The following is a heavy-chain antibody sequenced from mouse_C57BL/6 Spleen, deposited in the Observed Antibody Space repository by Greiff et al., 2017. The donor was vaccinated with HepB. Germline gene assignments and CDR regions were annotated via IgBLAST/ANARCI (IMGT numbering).Heavy chain of an antibody. Sequence: EVQLKESGAELVMPGASVKLSCTASGFNIKDDYMHWVKQRPEQGLEWIGWIDPENGDTEYASKFQGKATITADTSSNTAYLQLSSLTSEDTAVYYCTTAYYYAMDYWGQGTSVTVSS. CDR3: TTAYYYAMDY. V-gene: IGHV14-4*01. CDR1: GFNIKDDY. J-gene: IGHJ4*01. CDR2: IDPENGDT.